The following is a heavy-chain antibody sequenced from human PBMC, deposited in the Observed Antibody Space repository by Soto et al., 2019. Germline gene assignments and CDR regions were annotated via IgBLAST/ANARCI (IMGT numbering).Heavy chain of an antibody. V-gene: IGHV3-23*01. CDR1: GFSFSSLS. Sequence: LRLSCAASGFSFSSLSMSWVRQAPGKGLEWVSSISGRGVDTLYADSVKGRFTISRDNSRNTLYLQVNSLRAEDTAVYYCAKDQTDVTLFDYWGQGTLVTVSS. J-gene: IGHJ4*02. CDR3: AKDQTDVTLFDY. CDR2: ISGRGVDT. D-gene: IGHD2-21*02.